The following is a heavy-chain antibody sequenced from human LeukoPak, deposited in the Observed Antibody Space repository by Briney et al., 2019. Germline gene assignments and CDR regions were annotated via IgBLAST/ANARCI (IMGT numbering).Heavy chain of an antibody. CDR3: ARDYAAGTPTEFDP. CDR1: GYTFTSYD. Sequence: ASVKVSCKASGYTFTSYDINWVRQATGQGLEWMGWMNPNSGNTGYAQKFQGRVTITRNTSISTAYMELSSLRSEDTAVYYCARDYAAGTPTEFDPWGQGTLVTVSS. D-gene: IGHD6-13*01. V-gene: IGHV1-8*03. J-gene: IGHJ5*02. CDR2: MNPNSGNT.